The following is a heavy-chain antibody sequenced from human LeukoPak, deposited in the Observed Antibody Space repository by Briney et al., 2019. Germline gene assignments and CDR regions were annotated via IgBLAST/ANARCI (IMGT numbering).Heavy chain of an antibody. J-gene: IGHJ4*02. CDR3: AKEANDILTGYPLGYFDY. V-gene: IGHV3-23*01. CDR1: GFTFSSYA. CDR2: ISGSGGST. D-gene: IGHD3-9*01. Sequence: PGGSLRLSCAASGFTFSSYAMSWVRQAPGKGLDWASAISGSGGSTYYADSVKGRFTISRDNSKNTLYLQMNSLRAEDTAVYYCAKEANDILTGYPLGYFDYWGQGTLVTVSS.